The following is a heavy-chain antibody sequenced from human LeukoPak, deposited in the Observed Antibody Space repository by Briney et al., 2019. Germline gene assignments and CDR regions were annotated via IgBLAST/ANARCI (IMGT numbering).Heavy chain of an antibody. J-gene: IGHJ3*02. Sequence: AGGSLKLSCATSGFSFSDSAIHWVRQASGKGLEWLGRIRSRPNNYATEYAASLKGRFTISGDESRNTAYLQMNTLKTEDTALYYCTRHIYGSGSYHAYDIWGQGTLVTVSS. CDR2: IRSRPNNYAT. CDR3: TRHIYGSGSYHAYDI. D-gene: IGHD3-10*01. V-gene: IGHV3-73*01. CDR1: GFSFSDSA.